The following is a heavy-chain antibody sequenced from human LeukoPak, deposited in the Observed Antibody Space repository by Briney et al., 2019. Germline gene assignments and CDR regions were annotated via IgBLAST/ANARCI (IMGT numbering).Heavy chain of an antibody. CDR1: GGSFSGYY. D-gene: IGHD2-21*02. J-gene: IGHJ4*02. CDR2: INHSGFT. Sequence: KPSETLSLTCAVYGGSFSGYYWSWIRQPPGKGLEWIGEINHSGFTNYNPSLKSRVTISVDTSKTQISLRLSSVTAADTAVYYCARDVTGRSPHFDYWGQGTLVTVSS. V-gene: IGHV4-34*01. CDR3: ARDVTGRSPHFDY.